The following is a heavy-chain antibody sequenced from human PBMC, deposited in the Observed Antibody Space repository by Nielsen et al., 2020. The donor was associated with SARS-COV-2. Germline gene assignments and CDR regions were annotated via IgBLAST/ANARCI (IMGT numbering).Heavy chain of an antibody. Sequence: SETLSLTFTVSGCPISSSSYYWGWIRQPPGKGLEWIGSIYYSGSTYYNPSLKSRVTISVDTSKNQFSLKLSSVTAADTAVYYCARPYYFDYWGQGTLVTVSS. V-gene: IGHV4-39*01. CDR1: GCPISSSSYY. CDR3: ARPYYFDY. J-gene: IGHJ4*02. CDR2: IYYSGST.